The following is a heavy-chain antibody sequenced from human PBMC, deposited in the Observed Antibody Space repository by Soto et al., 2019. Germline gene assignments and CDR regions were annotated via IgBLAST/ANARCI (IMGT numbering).Heavy chain of an antibody. CDR2: ISGGGDGT. Sequence: EVQLLESGGGLVRPGGSLRLSCAASGFTFYNYAVNWVRQAPGKGLEWVSTISGGGDGTYYADSVKGRFTISRDNSRNTVYVQMNSLRADDSAVYYCAREGLGSLATYCTTGDCHYAFDVWGQGTLVTVSS. J-gene: IGHJ3*01. CDR3: AREGLGSLATYCTTGDCHYAFDV. D-gene: IGHD2-8*01. V-gene: IGHV3-23*01. CDR1: GFTFYNYA.